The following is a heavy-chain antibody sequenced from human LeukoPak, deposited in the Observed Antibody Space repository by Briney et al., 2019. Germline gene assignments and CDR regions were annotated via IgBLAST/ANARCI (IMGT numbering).Heavy chain of an antibody. Sequence: PGGSLRLSCAASGFTFSDYYMSWIRQAPGKGLEWVAYITSSGDDIYYAYSVKGRFIISRDNAKNALFLRMSSLRVEDPATYYCASDIVATSGDFWGQGTLVSVSS. CDR2: ITSSGDDI. CDR1: GFTFSDYY. CDR3: ASDIVATSGDF. J-gene: IGHJ4*02. D-gene: IGHD5-12*01. V-gene: IGHV3-11*01.